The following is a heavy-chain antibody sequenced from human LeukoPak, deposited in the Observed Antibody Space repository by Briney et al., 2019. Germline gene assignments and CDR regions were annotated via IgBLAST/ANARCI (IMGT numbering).Heavy chain of an antibody. J-gene: IGHJ4*02. V-gene: IGHV4-31*03. CDR1: GGSISSGVYY. Sequence: SETLSLTCTVSGGSISSGVYYWSWIRQHPGKGLEWIGNIYYSGSTYYNPSLKSRLTISVDTSKNQFSLKVSPVTAADTAVYYCAKDQQLVISYWGQGTLVTVSS. CDR3: AKDQQLVISY. CDR2: IYYSGST. D-gene: IGHD6-13*01.